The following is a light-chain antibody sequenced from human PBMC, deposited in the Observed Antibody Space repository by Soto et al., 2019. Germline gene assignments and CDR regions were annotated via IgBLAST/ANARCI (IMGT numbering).Light chain of an antibody. J-gene: IGKJ4*01. V-gene: IGKV3D-15*01. CDR3: QQYNNWPLT. CDR2: GAS. CDR1: QSVSSN. Sequence: EIVMTHSPATLSVSPEVRATLSCRASQSVSSNLAWYRQKPGQAPRLLIYGASTRATGIPARSSGSGSGTEFTLTISRLQSEDFAVYSCQQYNNWPLTFGGGTKVDIK.